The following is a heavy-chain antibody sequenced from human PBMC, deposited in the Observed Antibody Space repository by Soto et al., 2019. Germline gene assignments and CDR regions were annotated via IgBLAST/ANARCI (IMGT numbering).Heavy chain of an antibody. Sequence: SETLSLTCVVSGGSLSSYYWSWIRQPPGKGLEWIGYIYDSGSTLYNPSLKSRVTISVDRPNNQFSLKLSSVTAADTAIYYCAGDVRTGSYRFDYWGPGTLVTVSS. J-gene: IGHJ4*02. CDR1: GGSLSSYY. CDR2: IYDSGST. CDR3: AGDVRTGSYRFDY. D-gene: IGHD1-26*01. V-gene: IGHV4-59*08.